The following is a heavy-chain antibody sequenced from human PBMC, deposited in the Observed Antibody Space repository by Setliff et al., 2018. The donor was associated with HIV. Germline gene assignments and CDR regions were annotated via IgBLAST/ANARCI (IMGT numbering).Heavy chain of an antibody. CDR2: IHHTGHS. V-gene: IGHV4-34*01. D-gene: IGHD4-17*01. J-gene: IGHJ4*02. Sequence: PSETLSLTCAFYGASFTDYYWNWIRQPPGKGLEWIGEIHHTGHSNYNPSFKSRVTMSLDMSTNQFSLKMPPMTAADSAVYYCARFDVTPMTTRDYWGQGTQVTVSS. CDR3: ARFDVTPMTTRDY. CDR1: GASFTDYY.